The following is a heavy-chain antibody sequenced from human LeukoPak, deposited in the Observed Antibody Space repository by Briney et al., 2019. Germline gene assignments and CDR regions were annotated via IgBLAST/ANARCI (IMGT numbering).Heavy chain of an antibody. Sequence: GGSLRLSYAASGFTFSSYSMNWVRQAPGKGLEWVPSISSSSSYIYYADSVKGRFTISRDNAKNSLYLQMNSLRAEDTAVYYCARVSLLRAWPSLDYWGQGTLVTVSS. CDR3: ARVSLLRAWPSLDY. V-gene: IGHV3-21*01. J-gene: IGHJ4*02. CDR2: ISSSSSYI. CDR1: GFTFSSYS. D-gene: IGHD5-12*01.